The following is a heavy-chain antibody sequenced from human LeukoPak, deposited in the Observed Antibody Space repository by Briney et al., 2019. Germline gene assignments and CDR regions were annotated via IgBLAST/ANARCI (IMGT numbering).Heavy chain of an antibody. J-gene: IGHJ6*03. V-gene: IGHV3-30*02. CDR1: GFTFNSFG. CDR3: AKGGAADYGDYGGYYYYYMDV. Sequence: PGGSLRLSCAASGFTFNSFGMHWVRQAPGKGLEWVAFIRYDESYIYYADSVKGRFTISRDNSKNTLYLQMNSLRAEDTAVYYCAKGGAADYGDYGGYYYYYMDVWGKGTTVTVSS. D-gene: IGHD4-17*01. CDR2: IRYDESYI.